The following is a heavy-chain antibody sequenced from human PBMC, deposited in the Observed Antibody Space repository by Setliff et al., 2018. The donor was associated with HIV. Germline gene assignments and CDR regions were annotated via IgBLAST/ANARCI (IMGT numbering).Heavy chain of an antibody. CDR1: GYSFTNFL. D-gene: IGHD3-22*01. J-gene: IGHJ4*02. V-gene: IGHV5-51*01. CDR2: VSPGDSGT. CDR3: ARQNQGSYDSSGYYHEAPPTFFDY. Sequence: HGESLKISCKGFGYSFTNFLIGWVRQMPGKGLEWMGIVSPGDSGTSYSPSFQGQVTMSADKSISTAYLQWSSLKASDTAMYYCARQNQGSYDSSGYYHEAPPTFFDYWGQGTLVTVSS.